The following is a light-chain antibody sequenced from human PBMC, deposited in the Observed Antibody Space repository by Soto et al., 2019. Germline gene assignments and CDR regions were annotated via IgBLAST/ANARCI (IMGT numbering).Light chain of an antibody. V-gene: IGKV3-20*01. CDR2: GAS. Sequence: EIVMTHSPATLSVSPGERATLSCRASQSVSSNLAWYRQKPDQAPRLLIYGASARATGIPDRFSGSGSGTDFTLTISRLEPEDFAVYYCQQYGSSGTFGQGTKVDIK. CDR1: QSVSSN. CDR3: QQYGSSGT. J-gene: IGKJ1*01.